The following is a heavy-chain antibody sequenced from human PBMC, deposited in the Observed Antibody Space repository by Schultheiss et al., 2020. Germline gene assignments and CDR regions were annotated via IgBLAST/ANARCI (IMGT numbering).Heavy chain of an antibody. CDR3: ARDEGATIAFYYYGMDV. D-gene: IGHD5-12*01. CDR2: INPNSGGT. Sequence: ASVKVSCKASGYTFTSYAMHWVRQAPGQGLEWMGWINPNSGGTNYAQKFQGRVTMTRDTSISTAYMELSSLRSDDTAVYYCARDEGATIAFYYYGMDVWGQGTTVTVSS. V-gene: IGHV1-2*02. CDR1: GYTFTSYA. J-gene: IGHJ6*02.